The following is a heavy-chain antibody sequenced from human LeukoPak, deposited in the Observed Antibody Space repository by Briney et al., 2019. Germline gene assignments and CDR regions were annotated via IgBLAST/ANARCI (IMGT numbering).Heavy chain of an antibody. V-gene: IGHV3-21*01. CDR3: ARATPWELDNWDDFDY. D-gene: IGHD1-26*01. CDR1: GFTFSSYS. J-gene: IGHJ4*02. Sequence: PGGSLRLSCAASGFTFSSYSMNWVRQAPGKGLEWVSSISSSSSYIYYADSVKGRFTISRDNAKNSLYLQTNSLRAEDTAVYYCARATPWELDNWDDFDYWGQGTLVTVSS. CDR2: ISSSSSYI.